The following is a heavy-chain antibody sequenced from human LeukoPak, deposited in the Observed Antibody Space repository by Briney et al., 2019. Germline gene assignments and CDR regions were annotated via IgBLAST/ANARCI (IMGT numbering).Heavy chain of an antibody. D-gene: IGHD6-13*01. J-gene: IGHJ4*02. V-gene: IGHV4-59*01. CDR2: IYNRGST. CDR1: GGSISSYY. CDR3: ARAQYSSSWSFFDS. Sequence: SETLSPTCTVSGGSISSYYWSWLRQPPGKGLEWIGYIYNRGSTNYNPSLKSRVTISVDTSKNQFSLKLNSVTAADTAVYYCARAQYSSSWSFFDSWGQGTLVTVSS.